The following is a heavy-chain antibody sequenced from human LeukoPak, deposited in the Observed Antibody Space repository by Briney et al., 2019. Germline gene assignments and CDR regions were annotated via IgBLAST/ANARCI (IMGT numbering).Heavy chain of an antibody. V-gene: IGHV1-69*05. D-gene: IGHD1-26*01. Sequence: ASVKVSCKASGGTFSSYAISWVRQAPGQGLEWMGGIIPIFGTANYAQKFQGRVTITTDESTSTAYMELRSLRSDDTAVYYCARGWEPDGSFVPDAFDIWGQGTMVTVSS. CDR3: ARGWEPDGSFVPDAFDI. CDR1: GGTFSSYA. CDR2: IIPIFGTA. J-gene: IGHJ3*02.